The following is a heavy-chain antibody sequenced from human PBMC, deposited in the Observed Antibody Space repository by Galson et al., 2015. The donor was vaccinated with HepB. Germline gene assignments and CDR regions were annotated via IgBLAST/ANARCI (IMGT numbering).Heavy chain of an antibody. J-gene: IGHJ6*02. CDR3: ARVKRGEWYSFYYYGMDV. Sequence: SLRLSCAASEFILSMYWMNWVRQAPGKGLEWVANIKEDGSEKNYVDSVKDRFTIARDNAKNSLYLQMNSLRAEDTAVYYCARVKRGEWYSFYYYGMDVWGRGTTVTVSS. CDR1: EFILSMYW. V-gene: IGHV3-7*05. D-gene: IGHD3-10*01. CDR2: IKEDGSEK.